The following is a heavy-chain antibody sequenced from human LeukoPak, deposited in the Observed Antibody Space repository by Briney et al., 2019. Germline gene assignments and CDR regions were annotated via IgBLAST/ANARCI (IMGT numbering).Heavy chain of an antibody. Sequence: SETLPLTCTVSGGSFSSYYWSWIRQPPGKRLEWIGYIYYSGSTNYNPSLKSRVSMSVDTSKNQFSLNLNSVTAADTAVYYCARTDNFFYQWGEGTVVTVSS. J-gene: IGHJ1*01. D-gene: IGHD1-1*01. CDR2: IYYSGST. CDR3: ARTDNFFYQ. CDR1: GGSFSSYY. V-gene: IGHV4-59*01.